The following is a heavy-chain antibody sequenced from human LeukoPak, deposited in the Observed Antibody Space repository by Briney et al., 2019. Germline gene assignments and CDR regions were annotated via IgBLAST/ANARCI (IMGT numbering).Heavy chain of an antibody. CDR1: GGSISSDSFY. D-gene: IGHD3-16*01. V-gene: IGHV4-61*02. CDR3: ARLGVRSDYAKKWYFDL. CDR2: IYTSGNT. Sequence: PSETLSLTCAVSGGSISSDSFYWSWIRQPAGKGLEWIGRIYTSGNTNYNPSLKSRVTISVDTSKNHFSLKLSSVTAADTAVYYCARLGVRSDYAKKWYFDLWGRGTLVTVSS. J-gene: IGHJ2*01.